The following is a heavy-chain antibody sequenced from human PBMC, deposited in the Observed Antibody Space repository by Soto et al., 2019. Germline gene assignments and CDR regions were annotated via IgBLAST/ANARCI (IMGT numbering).Heavy chain of an antibody. CDR1: GYSFSSYA. CDR2: ISPGNGNT. Sequence: GASVKFSCKAFGYSFSSYAMHWVRQAPGQGLEWMGWISPGNGNTKYSQKFQGRVTITRDTSASTAYMELSSLGSEDTAVYYCARAFRAYCSHGSCSYPVGYWGKGTLVTVSS. D-gene: IGHD2-15*01. V-gene: IGHV1-3*01. CDR3: ARAFRAYCSHGSCSYPVGY. J-gene: IGHJ4*02.